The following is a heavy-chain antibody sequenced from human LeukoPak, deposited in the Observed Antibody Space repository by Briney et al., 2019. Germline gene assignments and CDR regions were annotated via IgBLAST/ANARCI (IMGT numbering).Heavy chain of an antibody. V-gene: IGHV3-7*01. CDR2: IKQDGSDK. J-gene: IGHJ4*02. CDR1: GFTFSSYW. Sequence: GGSLRLSCAASGFTFSSYWMTWVRQAPGKGLEWLASIKQDGSDKYYVDSVKGRFTISRDNAKNSVYLQMNSLRVEDTAVFYCARDSGSGWNYWGQGTLVTVSS. CDR3: ARDSGSGWNY. D-gene: IGHD1-26*01.